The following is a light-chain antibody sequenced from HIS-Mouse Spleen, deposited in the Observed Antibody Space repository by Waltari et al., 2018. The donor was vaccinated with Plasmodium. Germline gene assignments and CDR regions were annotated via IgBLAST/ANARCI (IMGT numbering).Light chain of an antibody. V-gene: IGKV1D-8*02. J-gene: IGKJ2*01. CDR2: SAS. CDR1: KGISSY. Sequence: AIWMTQSPFLLSASTGDRVTISCRMSKGISSYLAWYQKTLGKAPEHMIYSASTLQSGGTSRLSGSGSVTDFTLTISCLQSEDFATYYCQQYYSCPYTFGQGTKLEIK. CDR3: QQYYSCPYT.